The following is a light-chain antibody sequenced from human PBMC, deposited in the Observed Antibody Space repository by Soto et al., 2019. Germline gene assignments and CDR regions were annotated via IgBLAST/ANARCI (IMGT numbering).Light chain of an antibody. CDR2: DAS. J-gene: IGKJ4*01. CDR1: QSINNY. CDR3: QSRGIWPPGAT. V-gene: IGKV3-11*01. Sequence: EIVLTQSPVTLSLSPGERATLSCRASQSINNYLAWYQQKPGQPPRLLIYDASNRATAIPVRFSGSGSGTDFTLTISTLEPEDSAVYYCQSRGIWPPGATFGGGTKVEI.